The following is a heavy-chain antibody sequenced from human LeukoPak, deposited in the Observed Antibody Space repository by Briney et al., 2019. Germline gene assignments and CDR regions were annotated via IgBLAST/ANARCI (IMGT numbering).Heavy chain of an antibody. CDR1: GSTFSTYS. CDR2: ITGSGGTT. CDR3: ASLRSGSYTYFDY. J-gene: IGHJ4*02. Sequence: PGGSLRLSCAASGSTFSTYSMSWVRQAPGKGLEWVSAITGSGGTTQYADSVKGRFTISRDNSKNTLYLQMNSLRAEDTAVYYCASLRSGSYTYFDYWGQGTLVTVSS. D-gene: IGHD3-10*01. V-gene: IGHV3-23*01.